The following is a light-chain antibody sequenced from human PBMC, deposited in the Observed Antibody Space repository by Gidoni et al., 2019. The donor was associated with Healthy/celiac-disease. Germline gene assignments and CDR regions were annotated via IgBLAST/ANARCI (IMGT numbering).Light chain of an antibody. CDR2: AAS. J-gene: IGKJ2*02. CDR3: QQSYSTPPWT. Sequence: DIRMTQSPSSLSASVGDRVTITCRESQSISSYLNWYKQKPGKAPKLLIDAASSLQSGVPSRFSGSGSGTDFTLTISSLQPEDFATYYCQQSYSTPPWTFGQXTKLEIK. CDR1: QSISSY. V-gene: IGKV1-39*01.